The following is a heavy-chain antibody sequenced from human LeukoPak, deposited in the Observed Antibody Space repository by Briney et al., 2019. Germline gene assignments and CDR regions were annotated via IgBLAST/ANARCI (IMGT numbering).Heavy chain of an antibody. CDR1: GYTFTGYY. CDR2: INPNSGGT. Sequence: ASVKVSCTASGYTFTGYYMHWVRQAPGQGLEWMGWINPNSGGTNYAQKFQGRVTMTRDTSISTAYMELSRLRSDDTAVYYCARSPNCGGDCYHDYWGQGTLVTVSS. V-gene: IGHV1-2*02. D-gene: IGHD2-21*02. J-gene: IGHJ4*02. CDR3: ARSPNCGGDCYHDY.